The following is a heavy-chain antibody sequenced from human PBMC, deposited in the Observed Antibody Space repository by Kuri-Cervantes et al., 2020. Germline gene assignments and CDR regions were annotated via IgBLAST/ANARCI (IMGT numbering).Heavy chain of an antibody. CDR1: GLTFSSYG. CDR3: ARLDTLGMVGATTQYYFDY. Sequence: GGSLRLSCAASGLTFSSYGMHWVRQAPGKGLEWVAFIRYDGSNKYYADSVKGRFTISRDNSKNTLYLQMNSLRAEDTAVYYCARLDTLGMVGATTQYYFDYWGQGTLVTVSS. D-gene: IGHD1-26*01. J-gene: IGHJ4*02. V-gene: IGHV3-30*02. CDR2: IRYDGSNK.